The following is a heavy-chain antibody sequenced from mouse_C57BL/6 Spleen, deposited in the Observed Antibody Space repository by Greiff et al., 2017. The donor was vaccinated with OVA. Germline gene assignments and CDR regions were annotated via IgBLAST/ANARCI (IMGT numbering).Heavy chain of an antibody. V-gene: IGHV1-64*01. J-gene: IGHJ3*01. Sequence: VQLQQPGAELVKPGASVKLSCKASGYTFTSYWMHWVKQRPGQGLEWIGMIHPSSGSTNYNEKFKSKATLTVDKSSSTAYMQLSSLTSEDSAVYYCARAAYGSWFAYWGQGTLVTVSA. CDR2: IHPSSGST. D-gene: IGHD2-2*01. CDR3: ARAAYGSWFAY. CDR1: GYTFTSYW.